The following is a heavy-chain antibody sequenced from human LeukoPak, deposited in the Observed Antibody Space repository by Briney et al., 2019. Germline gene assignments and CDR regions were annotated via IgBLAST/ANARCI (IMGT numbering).Heavy chain of an antibody. CDR1: GFTFSSNV. J-gene: IGHJ4*02. D-gene: IGHD2-15*01. Sequence: GGSLRLSCAASGFTFSSNVMIWVRQAPGKGLEWVSSIPATGSSTYYADSVKGRFTISRDNSKNSLYLQMNSLRAEDTAVYYCAKESSGGWHFDYWGQGTLVTVSS. CDR3: AKESSGGWHFDY. V-gene: IGHV3-23*01. CDR2: IPATGSST.